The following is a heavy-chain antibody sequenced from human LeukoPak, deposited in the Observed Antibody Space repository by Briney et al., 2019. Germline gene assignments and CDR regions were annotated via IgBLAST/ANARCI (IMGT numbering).Heavy chain of an antibody. D-gene: IGHD6-13*01. V-gene: IGHV3-23*01. J-gene: IGHJ4*02. CDR3: ARVIRAAPGKGYFDY. CDR1: GFTFSTYA. Sequence: GGSLRLSCAASGFTFSTYALSWVRQAPGKGLESASSISGSGGSTYHADSVKSRFTISRDSSKNTLYLQMNSLRAEDTAIYYCARVIRAAPGKGYFDYWGPGTLVTVSS. CDR2: ISGSGGST.